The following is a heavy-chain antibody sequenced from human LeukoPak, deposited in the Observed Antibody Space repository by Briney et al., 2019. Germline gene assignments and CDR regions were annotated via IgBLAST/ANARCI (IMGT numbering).Heavy chain of an antibody. J-gene: IGHJ4*02. Sequence: SETLSLTCTVSGGSISSYYWSWIRQPPGKGLEWIGYIYYSGSTNNNPSLKSRVTISVDTSKNQFSLKLSSVTAADTAVYYCARHSSGYYPFGYWGQGTLVTVSS. CDR1: GGSISSYY. V-gene: IGHV4-59*01. CDR3: ARHSSGYYPFGY. D-gene: IGHD3-22*01. CDR2: IYYSGST.